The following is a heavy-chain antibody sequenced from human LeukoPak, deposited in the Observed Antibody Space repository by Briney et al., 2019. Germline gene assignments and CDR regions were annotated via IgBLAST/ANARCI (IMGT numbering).Heavy chain of an antibody. CDR2: IWYDGSNK. V-gene: IGHV3-33*01. J-gene: IGHJ6*02. CDR1: GFTFSSYG. D-gene: IGHD2-15*01. Sequence: GGSLRLSCAASGFTFSSYGMHWVRQAPGKGLEWVAVIWYDGSNKYYADSVKGRFTISRDNSKNTLYLQMNSLRAEDTAVHYCARVTVDYYYGMDVWGQGTTVTVSS. CDR3: ARVTVDYYYGMDV.